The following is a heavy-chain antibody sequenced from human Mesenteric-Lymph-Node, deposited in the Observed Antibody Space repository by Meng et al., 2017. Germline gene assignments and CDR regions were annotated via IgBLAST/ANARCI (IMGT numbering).Heavy chain of an antibody. Sequence: ESLKISCAASGFTFSNYAMSWIRQSPGKGLEWIGNIYTSGSTYYNPSLQSRISMSVDMSKNQFSLKLRSLTAADTAVYYCVRGSLMVTSPFDLWGQGTLVTVSS. CDR3: VRGSLMVTSPFDL. V-gene: IGHV4-38-2*01. D-gene: IGHD2-8*01. J-gene: IGHJ4*02. CDR2: IYTSGST. CDR1: GFTFSNYA.